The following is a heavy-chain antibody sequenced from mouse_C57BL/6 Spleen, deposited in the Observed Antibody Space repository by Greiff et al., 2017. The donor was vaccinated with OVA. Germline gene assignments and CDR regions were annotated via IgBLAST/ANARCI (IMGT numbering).Heavy chain of an antibody. V-gene: IGHV1-52*01. J-gene: IGHJ2*01. Sequence: VQLQQPGAELVRPGSSVKLSCKASGYTFTSYWMHWVKQRPIQGLEWIGNIDPSDSETHYNQKFKDKATLTVDKSSSTAYMQLSSLTSEDSAVYYCARGDYDYDADFDYWGQGTTLTVSS. CDR3: ARGDYDYDADFDY. CDR1: GYTFTSYW. D-gene: IGHD2-4*01. CDR2: IDPSDSET.